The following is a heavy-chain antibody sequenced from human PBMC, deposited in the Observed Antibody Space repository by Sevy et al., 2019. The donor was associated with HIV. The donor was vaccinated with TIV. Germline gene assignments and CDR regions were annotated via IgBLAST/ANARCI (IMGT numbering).Heavy chain of an antibody. CDR3: AREGCSSTSCYYYYYGMDV. CDR1: GFTFSSYS. J-gene: IGHJ6*02. CDR2: ISSSSTYI. V-gene: IGHV3-21*01. D-gene: IGHD2-2*01. Sequence: GGSLRLSCAASGFTFSSYSVNWVRQAPGKGLEWVSSISSSSTYIYYADSVKGRFTISRDNAKNSLYLQMNSLRAEDTAVYYCAREGCSSTSCYYYYYGMDVWGQGTTVTVSS.